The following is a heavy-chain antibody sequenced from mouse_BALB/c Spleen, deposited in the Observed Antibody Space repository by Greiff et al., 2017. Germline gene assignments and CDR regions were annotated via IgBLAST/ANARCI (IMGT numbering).Heavy chain of an antibody. V-gene: IGHV1-18*01. CDR3: ARKYGNYLYAMDY. CDR2: INPNNGGT. J-gene: IGHJ4*01. Sequence: EVKLVESGPELVKPGASVKISCKTSGYTFTEYTMHWVKQSHGKSLEWIGGINPNNGGTSYNQKFKGKATLTVDKSSSTAYMELRSLTSEDSAVYYCARKYGNYLYAMDYWGQGTSVTVSS. D-gene: IGHD2-10*02. CDR1: GYTFTEYT.